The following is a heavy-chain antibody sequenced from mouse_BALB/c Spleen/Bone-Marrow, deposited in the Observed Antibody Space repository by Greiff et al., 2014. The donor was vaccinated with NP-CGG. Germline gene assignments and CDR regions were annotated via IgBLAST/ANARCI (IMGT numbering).Heavy chain of an antibody. Sequence: QXQXSGAELVKPGASVKLSCTASGFXXXXTXXHXXXXXXXXXXXXXGRIEPANGNTKYDPKFQGKATITANTSSNTAYLQXXSLTSEDTADYYCASYYYGSSSFAYWGQGTLVTVSA. CDR2: IEPANGNT. CDR1: GFXXXXTX. D-gene: IGHD1-1*01. CDR3: ASYYYGSSSFAY. V-gene: IGHV14-3*02. J-gene: IGHJ3*01.